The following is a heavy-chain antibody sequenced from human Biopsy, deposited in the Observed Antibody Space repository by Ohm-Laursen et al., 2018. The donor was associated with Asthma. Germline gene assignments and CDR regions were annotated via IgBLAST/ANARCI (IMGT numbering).Heavy chain of an antibody. J-gene: IGHJ5*02. V-gene: IGHV4-31*03. CDR1: GGSISSSH. CDR2: IYYSGST. D-gene: IGHD4-17*01. CDR3: ARTTYGDDGFDP. Sequence: SQTLSLTCTVSGGSISSSHWSWIRQHPVKGLEWIGYIYYSGSTYYNPSLKSRVSISLDTSKNQFSLSLTSVTAADTAVYYCARTTYGDDGFDPWGQGTLVTVSS.